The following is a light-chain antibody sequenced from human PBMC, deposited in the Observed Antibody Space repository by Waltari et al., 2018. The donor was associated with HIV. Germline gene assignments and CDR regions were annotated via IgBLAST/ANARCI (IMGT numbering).Light chain of an antibody. J-gene: IGKJ3*01. CDR2: WAS. Sequence: KSSQSVLDSSNNKNFLAWSQQKPGQPPKLLISWASTRESGVPGRFSGSGSGTDFTLTISSLQAEDVAVYYCQQYYTTPFTFGPGTKVDIK. V-gene: IGKV4-1*01. CDR3: QQYYTTPFT. CDR1: QSVLDSSNNKNF.